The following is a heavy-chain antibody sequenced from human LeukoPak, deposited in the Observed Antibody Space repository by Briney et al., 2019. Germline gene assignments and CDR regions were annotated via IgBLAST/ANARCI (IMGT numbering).Heavy chain of an antibody. V-gene: IGHV1-2*02. CDR2: INPNSGGT. Sequence: ASVKVSCKASGYTFTGYYMHWVRQAPGQGLEWMGWINPNSGGTNYAQKFQGRVTMTRDTSISTAYMELSRLRSDDTAVYYCARSRNVGDVWGSYRSVLGFWGQGTLVTVSS. CDR3: ARSRNVGDVWGSYRSVLGF. J-gene: IGHJ4*02. CDR1: GYTFTGYY. D-gene: IGHD3-16*02.